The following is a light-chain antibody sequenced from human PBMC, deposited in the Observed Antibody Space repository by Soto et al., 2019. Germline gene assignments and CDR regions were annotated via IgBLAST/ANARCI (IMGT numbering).Light chain of an antibody. CDR3: AAWDGSLNVYV. CDR2: TNN. V-gene: IGLV1-44*01. Sequence: QPVLTQPPSASGTPGQRVTISCSGSSSSIGSNSVNWYQQLPRTAPKVLIYTNNQRPSGVPDRFSGSKSGTSASLAISGLQSEDEADYYCAAWDGSLNVYVFGTGTKLTGL. CDR1: SSSIGSNS. J-gene: IGLJ1*01.